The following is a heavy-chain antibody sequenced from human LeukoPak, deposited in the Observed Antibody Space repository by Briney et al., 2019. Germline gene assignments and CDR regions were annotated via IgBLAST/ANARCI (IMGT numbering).Heavy chain of an antibody. CDR3: AREVAVSLYYYYGMDV. J-gene: IGHJ6*02. V-gene: IGHV1-69*13. CDR2: IIPIFGTA. Sequence: GASVKASCKASGGTFSSYAISWVRQAPGQGLEWMGGIIPIFGTANYAQKFQGRVTITADESTSTAYMELSSLRSEDTAVYYCAREVAVSLYYYYGMDVWGQGTTVTVSS. CDR1: GGTFSSYA. D-gene: IGHD6-19*01.